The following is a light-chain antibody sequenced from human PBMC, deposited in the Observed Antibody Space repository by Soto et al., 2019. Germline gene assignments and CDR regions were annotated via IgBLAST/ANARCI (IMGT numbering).Light chain of an antibody. V-gene: IGLV2-14*03. Sequence: QSALAQPASVSGSPGQSITVSCTGTSSDVGGYNSVSWYQQHPGKPPKLIIYEVSNRPSGVSDRFSGSKSGNTASLTISGLQAEDEADYHCSSYTTGSTLYVFGGGTKVTVL. J-gene: IGLJ1*01. CDR1: SSDVGGYNS. CDR2: EVS. CDR3: SSYTTGSTLYV.